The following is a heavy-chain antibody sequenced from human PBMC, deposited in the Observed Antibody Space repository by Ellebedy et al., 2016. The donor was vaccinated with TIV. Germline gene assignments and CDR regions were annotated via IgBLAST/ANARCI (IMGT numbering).Heavy chain of an antibody. CDR1: GFTFNSYW. V-gene: IGHV3-7*01. CDR3: ARYPAKLNFDY. Sequence: PGGSLRLSCAASGFTFNSYWMSWVRQAPGKGLEWVANIKQDGSEKYYVDSVKGRFTISRDNAKNSLYLQMNSLRAEDTAVFYCARYPAKLNFDYWGQGTLVTVSS. CDR2: IKQDGSEK. J-gene: IGHJ4*02. D-gene: IGHD1-7*01.